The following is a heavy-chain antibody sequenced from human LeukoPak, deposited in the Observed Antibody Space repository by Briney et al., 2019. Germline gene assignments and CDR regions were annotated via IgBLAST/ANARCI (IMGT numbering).Heavy chain of an antibody. V-gene: IGHV3-23*01. J-gene: IGHJ3*01. Sequence: GGSRTLACAASGCSFSGAARSWGRQAPGEGVEWVALLSYSGAHSHYTDSVRGRFTISTDNSKDTLFLQLNSMRAEDTAIYYCARDMQLSTWGLGTMVTVS. D-gene: IGHD3-16*02. CDR2: LSYSGAHS. CDR1: GCSFSGAA. CDR3: ARDMQLST.